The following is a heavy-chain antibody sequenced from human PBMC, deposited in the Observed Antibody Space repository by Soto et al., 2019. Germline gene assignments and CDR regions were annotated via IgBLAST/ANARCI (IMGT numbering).Heavy chain of an antibody. CDR3: AREPHYYGSGRRDY. Sequence: GASVKVSCKASGYTFTSYGISWVRQAPGQGLEWMGWISAYNGNTNYAQKFQGRVTITADKSTSTAYMELSSLRSEDTAVYYCAREPHYYGSGRRDYWGQGTLVTVSS. CDR1: GYTFTSYG. V-gene: IGHV1-18*01. CDR2: ISAYNGNT. J-gene: IGHJ4*02. D-gene: IGHD3-10*01.